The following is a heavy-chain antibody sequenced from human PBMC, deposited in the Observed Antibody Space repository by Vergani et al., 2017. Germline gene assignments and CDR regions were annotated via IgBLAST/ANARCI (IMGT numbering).Heavy chain of an antibody. D-gene: IGHD4-17*01. Sequence: QVQLQESGPGLVKPSETLSLTCTVSGGSISSSSYYWGWIRQPPGKGLEWIGYIYYSGSTYYNPSLKSLVTISVDTSKNQFSLKLSSVTAADTAVYYCARVAGNGDYVVNWYFDLWGRGTLVTVSS. CDR1: GGSISSSSYY. CDR2: IYYSGST. J-gene: IGHJ2*01. V-gene: IGHV4-31*01. CDR3: ARVAGNGDYVVNWYFDL.